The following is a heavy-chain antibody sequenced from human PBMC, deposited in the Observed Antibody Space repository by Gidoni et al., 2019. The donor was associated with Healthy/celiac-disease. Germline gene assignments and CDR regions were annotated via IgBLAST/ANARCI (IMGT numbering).Heavy chain of an antibody. V-gene: IGHV3-21*01. Sequence: EVQLVESGGGLVKPEGSLRLSCAASGFTFSIYSMDWVRQAPGKGLEWVSSISSSSSYIYYTDSVKGRFTISRDNAKNSLYLQMNSLRAEDTAVYYCARVEPYSSSWYWWFDPWGQGTLVTVSS. J-gene: IGHJ5*02. CDR2: ISSSSSYI. CDR1: GFTFSIYS. D-gene: IGHD6-13*01. CDR3: ARVEPYSSSWYWWFDP.